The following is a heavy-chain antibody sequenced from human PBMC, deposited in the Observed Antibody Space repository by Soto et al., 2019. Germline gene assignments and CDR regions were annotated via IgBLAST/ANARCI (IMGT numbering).Heavy chain of an antibody. Sequence: PSETLSLTCAVYGGSFSGYYWSWIRQPPGKGLEWIGEINHSGSTNYNPSLKSRVTISVDTSKNQFSLKLSSVTAADTAVYYCARGLIVTYHYFDYWGQGTLVTVSS. J-gene: IGHJ4*02. CDR2: INHSGST. V-gene: IGHV4-34*01. CDR1: GGSFSGYY. D-gene: IGHD3-16*02. CDR3: ARGLIVTYHYFDY.